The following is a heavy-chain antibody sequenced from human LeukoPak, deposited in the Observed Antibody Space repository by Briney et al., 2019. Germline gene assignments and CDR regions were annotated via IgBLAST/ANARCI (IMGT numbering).Heavy chain of an antibody. CDR1: GFTFSSYS. V-gene: IGHV3-48*04. D-gene: IGHD5-24*01. CDR3: ARVPSFRDGYYDY. Sequence: PGGSLRLSCAASGFTFSSYSMNWVRQAPGKGLEWVSYISSSSSTIYYADSVEGRFTISRDNAKNSLYLQMNSLRAEDTAVYYCARVPSFRDGYYDYWGQGTLVTVSS. J-gene: IGHJ4*02. CDR2: ISSSSSTI.